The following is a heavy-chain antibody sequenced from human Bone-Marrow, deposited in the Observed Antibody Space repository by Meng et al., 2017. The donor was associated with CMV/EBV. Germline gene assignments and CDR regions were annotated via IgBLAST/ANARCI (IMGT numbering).Heavy chain of an antibody. V-gene: IGHV1-69*05. CDR1: GATFSSYA. Sequence: CKASGATFSSYAIRWVRQAPGQGLEWMGGIIPIFGTANYAQKFQGRVTITTDESTSTAYMELSSLRSEDTAVYYCARETQQYSNWFDPWGQGTLVTVSS. CDR2: IIPIFGTA. J-gene: IGHJ5*02. D-gene: IGHD2/OR15-2a*01. CDR3: ARETQQYSNWFDP.